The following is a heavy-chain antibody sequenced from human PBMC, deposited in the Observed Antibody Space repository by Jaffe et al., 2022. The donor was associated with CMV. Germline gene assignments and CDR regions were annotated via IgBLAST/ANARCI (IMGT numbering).Heavy chain of an antibody. V-gene: IGHV3-23*04. CDR1: GFTFSSYA. Sequence: EVQLVESGGGLVQPGGSLRLSCAASGFTFSSYAMSWVRQAPGKGLEWVSAISGSGGSTYYADSVKGRFTISRDNSKNTLYLQMNSLRAEDTAVYYCAKGEKAARQNYYYYMDVWGKGTTVTVSS. CDR2: ISGSGGST. J-gene: IGHJ6*03. CDR3: AKGEKAARQNYYYYMDV. D-gene: IGHD6-6*01.